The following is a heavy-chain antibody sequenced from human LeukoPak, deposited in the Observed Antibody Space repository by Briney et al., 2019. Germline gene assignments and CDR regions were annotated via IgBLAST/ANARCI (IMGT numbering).Heavy chain of an antibody. D-gene: IGHD2-2*01. CDR3: AKSSSNYPYYFDF. J-gene: IGHJ4*02. CDR2: IRASGGST. V-gene: IGHV3-23*01. CDR1: GFTFSTYA. Sequence: GGSLRLSCAASGFTFSTYAMSWVRQAPGKGLEWVSAIRASGGSTYYADSVKGRLTISRDNSKNTLYLQMNSLRAEDTALYYCAKSSSNYPYYFDFWGQGTLVTVSS.